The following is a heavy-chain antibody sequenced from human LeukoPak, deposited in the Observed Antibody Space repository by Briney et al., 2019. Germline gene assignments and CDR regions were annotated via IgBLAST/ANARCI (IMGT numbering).Heavy chain of an antibody. CDR2: IIPILGIA. CDR1: GGTFSSYA. D-gene: IGHD4-17*01. Sequence: SVKVSCKASGGTFSSYAISWVRQAPGQGLEWMGRIIPILGIANYAQKFQGRVTITADKSTSTAYMELSSLRSEDTAVYYCARDNTVTTFRFDYWGREPWSPSSQ. J-gene: IGHJ4*02. CDR3: ARDNTVTTFRFDY. V-gene: IGHV1-69*04.